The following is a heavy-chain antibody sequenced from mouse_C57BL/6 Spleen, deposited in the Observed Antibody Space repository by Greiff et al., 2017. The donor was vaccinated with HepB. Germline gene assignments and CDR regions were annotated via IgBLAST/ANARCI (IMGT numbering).Heavy chain of an antibody. D-gene: IGHD2-4*01. J-gene: IGHJ2*01. CDR2: IYPGDGDT. CDR3: ARGRNDYYYFDY. Sequence: QVQLQQSGPELVKPGASVKISCKASGYAFSSSWMNWVKQRPGKGLEWIGRIYPGDGDTNYNGKFKGKATLTADKSSSTADMQLSSLTTEDSAVYSCARGRNDYYYFDYWGQGTTLTVSS. CDR1: GYAFSSSW. V-gene: IGHV1-82*01.